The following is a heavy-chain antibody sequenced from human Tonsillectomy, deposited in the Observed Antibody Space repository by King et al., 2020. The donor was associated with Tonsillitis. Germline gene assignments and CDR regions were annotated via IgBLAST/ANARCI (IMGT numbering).Heavy chain of an antibody. CDR3: ARESFGDSGWYGVLDY. D-gene: IGHD6-19*01. CDR1: GYIFSRYA. V-gene: IGHV3-30*04. Sequence: QVQLVESGGGVVQPGRSLRLSCAASGYIFSRYAMYWVRQAPGKGLEWLALISYDGSNKYYADSVKGRFTISRDNSKNTLYLQMNSLRAEDTAVFYCARESFGDSGWYGVLDYWGQGTLVTVSS. J-gene: IGHJ4*02. CDR2: ISYDGSNK.